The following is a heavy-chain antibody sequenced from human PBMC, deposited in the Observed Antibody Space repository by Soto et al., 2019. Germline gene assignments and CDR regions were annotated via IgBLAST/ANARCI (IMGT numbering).Heavy chain of an antibody. V-gene: IGHV4-30-2*01. D-gene: IGHD6-13*01. CDR1: GGSISSGGYS. Sequence: SETLSLTCAVSGGSISSGGYSWSWIRQPPGKGLEWIGYIYHSGSTYYNPSLKSRVTISVDRSKNQFSLKLSSVTAADTAVYYSARVGGSSSWNYYFDYWGQGTLVTVSS. J-gene: IGHJ4*02. CDR2: IYHSGST. CDR3: ARVGGSSSWNYYFDY.